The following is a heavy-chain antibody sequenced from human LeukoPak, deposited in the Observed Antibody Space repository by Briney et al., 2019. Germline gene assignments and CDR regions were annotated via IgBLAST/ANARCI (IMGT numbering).Heavy chain of an antibody. Sequence: ASVRVSCKASGYTFTSYHINWVRQVTGQGLEWMGWMNPNSGNTDYAQKFQGRVTITRNTSISTAYMELSSLRSEDTAVYYCARSPPYYYYMDVWGKGTTVTVSS. V-gene: IGHV1-8*01. CDR2: MNPNSGNT. CDR3: ARSPPYYYYMDV. CDR1: GYTFTSYH. J-gene: IGHJ6*03.